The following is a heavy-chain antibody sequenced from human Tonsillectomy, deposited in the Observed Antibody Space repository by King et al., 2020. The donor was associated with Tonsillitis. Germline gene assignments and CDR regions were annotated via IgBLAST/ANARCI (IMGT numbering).Heavy chain of an antibody. Sequence: VQLQQWGAGLLKPSETLSLTCAVYGGSFSGYYWSWIRQPPGKGLEWIGEINHSGSTNYNPSLKSRVTISVDTSKNQFSLKLSSVTAADTAEYYCAREGDSGYDSPNFDYWGQGTLVTVSS. CDR2: INHSGST. CDR1: GGSFSGYY. D-gene: IGHD5-12*01. J-gene: IGHJ4*02. CDR3: AREGDSGYDSPNFDY. V-gene: IGHV4-34*01.